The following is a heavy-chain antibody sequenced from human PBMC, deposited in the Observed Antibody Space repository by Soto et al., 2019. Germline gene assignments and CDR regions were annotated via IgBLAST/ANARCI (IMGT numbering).Heavy chain of an antibody. J-gene: IGHJ4*02. CDR2: IYHSGST. CDR1: GDSISSGNW. D-gene: IGHD3-9*01. CDR3: ARVGHTDGYYGIIEY. Sequence: QVQLQESGPGLVKPSGTLSLTCAVSGDSISSGNWWSWVRQPPQKGLEWIGEIYHSGSTNYNPSLGSRVTISVDKSKNQFSLKVSSVTAADTAVYYCARVGHTDGYYGIIEYWGQGTLVTVSS. V-gene: IGHV4-4*02.